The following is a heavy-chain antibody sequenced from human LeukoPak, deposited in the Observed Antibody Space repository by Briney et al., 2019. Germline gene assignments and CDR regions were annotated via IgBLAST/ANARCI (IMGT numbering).Heavy chain of an antibody. J-gene: IGHJ4*02. CDR2: ISYHGSNK. CDR3: AKECSGGSCYSN. D-gene: IGHD2-15*01. CDR1: GXTFSSYG. V-gene: IGHV3-30*18. Sequence: PGRSLRLSCAASGXTFSSYGMYWVRQAPGKGLEWVAVISYHGSNKYYADSVKGRFTISRDNSKNTLYLQMNSLRAEDTAVYYCAKECSGGSCYSNWGQGTLVTVSS.